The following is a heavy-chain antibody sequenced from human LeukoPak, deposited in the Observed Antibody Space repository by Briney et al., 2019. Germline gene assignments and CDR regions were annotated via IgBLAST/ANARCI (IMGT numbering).Heavy chain of an antibody. V-gene: IGHV4-59*01. CDR3: ARAESFRESFPDY. Sequence: SETLSLTCTVSGGSSSTYYWSWMRQPPGKGLEWLGYIYHSGGTTYNPSLKSRVTISLDTSKNQISLNLSSVTAADTAVYYCARAESFRESFPDYWGQGTLVTVSS. CDR2: IYHSGGT. D-gene: IGHD1-26*01. J-gene: IGHJ4*02. CDR1: GGSSSTYY.